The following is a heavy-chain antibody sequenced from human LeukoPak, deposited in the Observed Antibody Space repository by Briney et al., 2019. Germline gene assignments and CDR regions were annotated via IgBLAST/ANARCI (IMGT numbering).Heavy chain of an antibody. Sequence: SETLSPTCAVYGGSFSGYYWSWIRQPPGKGLEWMGGINHSGSTNYNPSLKSRVTISVDTSKNQFSLKLSSVTAADTAVYYCAREYTIFGVVPHYYYYMDVWGKGTTVTVSS. CDR1: GGSFSGYY. CDR2: INHSGST. D-gene: IGHD3-3*01. CDR3: AREYTIFGVVPHYYYYMDV. J-gene: IGHJ6*03. V-gene: IGHV4-34*01.